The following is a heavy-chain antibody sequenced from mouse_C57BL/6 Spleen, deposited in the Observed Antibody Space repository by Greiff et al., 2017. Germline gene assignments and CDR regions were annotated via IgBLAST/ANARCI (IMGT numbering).Heavy chain of an antibody. CDR2: ITPGSGGT. J-gene: IGHJ4*01. CDR3: ARRAQAIYYYAMDY. D-gene: IGHD3-2*02. V-gene: IGHV1-54*01. CDR1: GYAFTNYL. Sequence: QVQLQQSGAELVRPGTSVKVSCKASGYAFTNYLIEWVQQRPGQGLAWIGVITPGSGGTNSNEKFKGKATLTADKSSSTAYMQLSSLTSEDSAVYCWARRAQAIYYYAMDYGGQGTSVTVSS.